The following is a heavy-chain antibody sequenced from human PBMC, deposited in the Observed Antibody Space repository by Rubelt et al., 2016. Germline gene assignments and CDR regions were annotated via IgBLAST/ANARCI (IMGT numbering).Heavy chain of an antibody. D-gene: IGHD1-7*01. CDR2: ISGSGGST. Sequence: GEGLEWVSAISGSGGSTHYADSVKGRFTISRDNSKNTLYLQMNSLRAEDTAVYYCARDLALKLELRYYYGMDVWGQGTTVTVSS. CDR3: ARDLALKLELRYYYGMDV. V-gene: IGHV3-23*01. J-gene: IGHJ6*02.